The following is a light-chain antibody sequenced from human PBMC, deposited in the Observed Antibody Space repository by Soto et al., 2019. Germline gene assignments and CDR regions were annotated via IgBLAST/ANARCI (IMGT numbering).Light chain of an antibody. CDR3: LQDYSYPLT. CDR1: QSIDSY. Sequence: DIQMTQSPSSLSASVGDRVTITCRASQSIDSYFNWYQQKPGKAPKLLIYAASALESGVPSRFSGSGSGTDFTLTISSLQPEDFATYYCLQDYSYPLTFGGGTKVDIK. CDR2: AAS. V-gene: IGKV1-39*01. J-gene: IGKJ4*01.